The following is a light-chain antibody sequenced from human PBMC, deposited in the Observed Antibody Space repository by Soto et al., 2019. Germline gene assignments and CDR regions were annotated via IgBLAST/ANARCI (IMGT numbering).Light chain of an antibody. V-gene: IGKV2-28*01. Sequence: DIVLTQPPLSLPVTPGEPASISCRSSQSLLHTYGYNYVDWYVQKPGQSPQSLIHLASTRASGVPDRFSGSGSGTDFTLKISRVDAEDVGIYYCMQALQSPDTFGQGTMMEIK. CDR3: MQALQSPDT. CDR1: QSLLHTYGYNY. J-gene: IGKJ2*01. CDR2: LAS.